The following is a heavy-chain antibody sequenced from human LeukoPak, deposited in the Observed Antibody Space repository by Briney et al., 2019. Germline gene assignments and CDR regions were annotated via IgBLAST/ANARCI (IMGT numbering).Heavy chain of an antibody. CDR1: GGSISSYY. D-gene: IGHD1-1*01. V-gene: IGHV4-59*08. CDR2: ISYSGST. CDR3: ARHTTETGYYFDY. Sequence: PSETLSLTCTVSGGSISSYYWSWIRQPPGKGLEWIGYISYSGSTNYNPSLKSRVTISVDTSKNQFSLKLNSVTAADTAGYYCARHTTETGYYFDYWGQGALVTVSS. J-gene: IGHJ4*02.